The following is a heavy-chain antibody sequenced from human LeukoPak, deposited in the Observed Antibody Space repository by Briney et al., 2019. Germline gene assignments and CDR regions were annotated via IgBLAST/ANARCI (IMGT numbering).Heavy chain of an antibody. J-gene: IGHJ4*02. D-gene: IGHD3-16*02. CDR3: ARHQGSYDHAWGTYRPLDY. CDR2: LYYSGST. CDR1: GGSISPNS. Sequence: AETLSLTCTVSGGSISPNSWSWIRQPPGKGLEWIAYLYYSGSTNQNPSLKSRVTISVDTPNNQFSLKLRSVTAANTAVYYCARHQGSYDHAWGTYRPLDYCGQGTLVTVAS. V-gene: IGHV4-59*08.